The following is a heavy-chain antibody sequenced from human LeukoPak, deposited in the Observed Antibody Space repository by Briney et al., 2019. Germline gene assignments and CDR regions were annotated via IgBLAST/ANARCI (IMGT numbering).Heavy chain of an antibody. CDR3: ARVGSGWSIDAFDI. CDR2: INHSGST. V-gene: IGHV4-34*01. Sequence: PSETLSLTCAVYGGSFSGYYWSWIRQPPGKGLEWIGEINHSGSTNYNPTLKSRVTISVDTSKNQFSLKLSSETAADTAVYYCARVGSGWSIDAFDIWGQGTMVTVSS. D-gene: IGHD6-19*01. J-gene: IGHJ3*02. CDR1: GGSFSGYY.